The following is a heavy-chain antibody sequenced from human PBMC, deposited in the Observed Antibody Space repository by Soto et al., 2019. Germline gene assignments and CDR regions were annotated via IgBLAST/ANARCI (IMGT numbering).Heavy chain of an antibody. J-gene: IGHJ6*03. Sequence: QVQLVQSGAEVKKPGASVKVSCKASGYTFTSYAMHWVRQAPGQRLEWMGWINAGNGNTKYSQKFQGRVTIIRDTSASTAYMELSSLRSEDTALYYCAIPSRRYCSGGSCLYYYYYMDVWGKGTTVTVSS. CDR2: INAGNGNT. CDR3: AIPSRRYCSGGSCLYYYYYMDV. V-gene: IGHV1-3*01. D-gene: IGHD2-15*01. CDR1: GYTFTSYA.